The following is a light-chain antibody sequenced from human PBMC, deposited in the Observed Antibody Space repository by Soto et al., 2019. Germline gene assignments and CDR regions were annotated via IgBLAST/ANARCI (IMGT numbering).Light chain of an antibody. CDR1: QRINSY. V-gene: IGKV1-39*01. CDR3: QQSYSLPPT. CDR2: ATS. Sequence: DIPMTQSPSSLSASVRDRVTVTCRSSQRINSYLNWYQQKPGKAPRLLIYATSILQSGVPSRFSGSGSGTDFTLTISSLQPEDFATYYCQQSYSLPPTFGGGTKVEIK. J-gene: IGKJ4*01.